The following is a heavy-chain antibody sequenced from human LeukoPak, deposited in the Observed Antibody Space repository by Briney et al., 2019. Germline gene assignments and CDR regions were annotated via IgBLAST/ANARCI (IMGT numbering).Heavy chain of an antibody. V-gene: IGHV4-59*08. D-gene: IGHD2-2*01. J-gene: IGHJ4*02. CDR1: GGSFSGYY. Sequence: SETLSLTCAVYGGSFSGYYWSWIRQPPGKGLEWIGYIYYSGSTNYNPSLKSRVTISVDTSKNQFSLNVNSVTAADTAVYYCARHLLDTSTSFDAWGQGTLVTVSS. CDR2: IYYSGST. CDR3: ARHLLDTSTSFDA.